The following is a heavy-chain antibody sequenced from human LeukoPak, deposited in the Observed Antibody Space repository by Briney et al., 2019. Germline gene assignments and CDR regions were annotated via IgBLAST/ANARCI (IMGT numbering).Heavy chain of an antibody. D-gene: IGHD3-10*01. CDR3: ARSLERDYHGSGYYMNNWIDP. Sequence: GGSLRLSCAPSGFTFSNYGMHWVRQAPGKGLEWVAVIWYDGSNKYYADSVKGRFTISRDNAKNTLYLQMNSLRAEDTAVYYCARSLERDYHGSGYYMNNWIDPWGQGTLVAASS. J-gene: IGHJ5*02. CDR2: IWYDGSNK. V-gene: IGHV3-33*01. CDR1: GFTFSNYG.